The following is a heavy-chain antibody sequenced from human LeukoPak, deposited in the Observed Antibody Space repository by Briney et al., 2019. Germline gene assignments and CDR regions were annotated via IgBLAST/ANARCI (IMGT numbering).Heavy chain of an antibody. CDR1: GFTFDDYG. J-gene: IGHJ4*02. Sequence: GGSLRLSCAASGFTFDDYGMSWVRHAPGKGLEWVSGINWNGGSTGYADSVKGRFTISRDNAKNSLYLQMNSLRAEDTALYYCARDRVYSSSYQFDYWGRGTLVTVSS. V-gene: IGHV3-20*04. CDR3: ARDRVYSSSYQFDY. D-gene: IGHD6-13*01. CDR2: INWNGGST.